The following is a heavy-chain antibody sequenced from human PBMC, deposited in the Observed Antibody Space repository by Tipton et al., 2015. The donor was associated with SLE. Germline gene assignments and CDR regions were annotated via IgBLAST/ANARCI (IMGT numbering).Heavy chain of an antibody. CDR2: IYYSGRA. CDR3: ARRPTSHYWFDP. D-gene: IGHD3-10*01. J-gene: IGHJ5*02. CDR1: GGSISTDDFY. V-gene: IGHV4-31*03. Sequence: TLSLTCTVSGGSISTDDFYWSWIRQNPERGLEWIGYIYYSGRAYYNPSLRSRLSISLDTSKNHFSLTLSSVTAADTALYYCARRPTSHYWFDPWGQGTLVTVSS.